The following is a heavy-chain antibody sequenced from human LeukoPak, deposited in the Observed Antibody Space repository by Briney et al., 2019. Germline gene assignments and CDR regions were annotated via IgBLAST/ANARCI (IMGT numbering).Heavy chain of an antibody. Sequence: PGGSLRLSCAASGFTFSDYYMSWIRQAPGKGLEWVSYISSSGSTIYYADSVKGRFTISRDNAKNSLYLQMNSLRAEDTAVYYCARDLTEYYDSSGYPDYWGQGTLVTVSS. CDR3: ARDLTEYYDSSGYPDY. J-gene: IGHJ4*02. CDR1: GFTFSDYY. V-gene: IGHV3-11*04. CDR2: ISSSGSTI. D-gene: IGHD3-22*01.